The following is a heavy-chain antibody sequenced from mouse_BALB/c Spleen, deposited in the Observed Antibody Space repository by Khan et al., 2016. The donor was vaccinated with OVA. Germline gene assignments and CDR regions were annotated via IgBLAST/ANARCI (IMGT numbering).Heavy chain of an antibody. CDR1: GYTFTDYY. Sequence: QVQLKESGAELARPGASVKLSCKASGYTFTDYYINWVKQRTGQGLEWIGDIYPGNGNTYYNENFKGKATLTTDKSSSTAFMHLSSLTSEDSAVYFCTRSGIGSFAFWGQGTLVTVSA. V-gene: IGHV1-77*01. J-gene: IGHJ3*01. D-gene: IGHD2-14*01. CDR2: IYPGNGNT. CDR3: TRSGIGSFAF.